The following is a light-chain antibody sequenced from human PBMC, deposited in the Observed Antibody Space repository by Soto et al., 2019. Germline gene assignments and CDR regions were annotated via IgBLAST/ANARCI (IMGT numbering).Light chain of an antibody. J-gene: IGLJ3*02. CDR3: CSYAGSYTVM. Sequence: QSALTQPRSVSGSPGQSVTISCSGTSSDVGGSKYVSWYQQHPGKAPKLMIYDVTKRPSGVPDRFSGSKSGNTAPLTISGLQAEDEADYYCCSYAGSYTVMFDGGTKLTVL. CDR2: DVT. CDR1: SSDVGGSKY. V-gene: IGLV2-11*01.